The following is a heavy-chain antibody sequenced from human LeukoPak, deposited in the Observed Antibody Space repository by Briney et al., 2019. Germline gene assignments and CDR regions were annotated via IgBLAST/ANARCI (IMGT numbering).Heavy chain of an antibody. V-gene: IGHV1-69*06. Sequence: GASVKVSCKASGGTFSSYAISWVRQAPGQGLEWMGGIIPIFGTANYAQKFQGRVTITADKSTSTAYMELSSLRSEDTAVYYCARVRPGENYDFWSGYYRRGVLDYWGQGTLVTVSS. J-gene: IGHJ4*02. CDR1: GGTFSSYA. CDR3: ARVRPGENYDFWSGYYRRGVLDY. D-gene: IGHD3-3*01. CDR2: IIPIFGTA.